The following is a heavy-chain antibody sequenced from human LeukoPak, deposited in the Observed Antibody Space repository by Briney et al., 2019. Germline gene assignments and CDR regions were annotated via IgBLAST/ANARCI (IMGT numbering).Heavy chain of an antibody. CDR1: GGSFSGYY. J-gene: IGHJ5*02. V-gene: IGHV4-34*01. CDR2: INHSGST. CDR3: ARGYLFLEWFHWFDP. Sequence: PSETLSLTCAVYGGSFSGYYWSWIRQPPGKGLEWIGEINHSGSTNYNPSLKSRVTISVDTSKNQFSLKLSSVTAADTAVYYCARGYLFLEWFHWFDPWGQGTLVTVSS. D-gene: IGHD3-3*01.